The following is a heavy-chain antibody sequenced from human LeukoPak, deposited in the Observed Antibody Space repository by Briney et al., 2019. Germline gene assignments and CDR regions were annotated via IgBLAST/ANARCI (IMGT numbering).Heavy chain of an antibody. V-gene: IGHV4-59*01. CDR3: ARLGLTGFDP. CDR2: IYYSGST. CDR1: GGSISSYY. J-gene: IGHJ5*02. Sequence: ASETLSLTCTVSGGSISSYYWSWLRQPPGKGLEWIGYIYYSGSTNYNPSLESRVTISVDTSKYQFSLNLRSVTAADTAVYYCARLGLTGFDPWGQETLVTVSS. D-gene: IGHD3-16*01.